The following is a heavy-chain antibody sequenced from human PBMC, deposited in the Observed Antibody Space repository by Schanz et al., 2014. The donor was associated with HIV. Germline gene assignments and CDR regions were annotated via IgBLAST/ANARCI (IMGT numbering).Heavy chain of an antibody. CDR3: ALSRPSGYGGSWYFDL. D-gene: IGHD2-15*01. V-gene: IGHV1-18*01. Sequence: QVQLVQSGAEVKKPGASVKVSCKASGYTFTSYGINWVRQAPGQGLEWMGWISAYNGNTNYAQKLQGRVTMTTDTSTSTAYMELRSLTSDDTAVYYCALSRPSGYGGSWYFDLWGRGTLVAVSS. CDR2: ISAYNGNT. CDR1: GYTFTSYG. J-gene: IGHJ2*01.